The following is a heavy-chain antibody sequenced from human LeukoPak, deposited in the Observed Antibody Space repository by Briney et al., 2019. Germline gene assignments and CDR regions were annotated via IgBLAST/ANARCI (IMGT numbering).Heavy chain of an antibody. CDR1: GYTFTSYG. D-gene: IGHD3-9*01. CDR3: ARGRLRYLDWTRAYSDY. CDR2: ISAYNGNT. Sequence: GVSVKVSCKASGYTFTSYGISWVRQAPGQGLEWMGWISAYNGNTSYAQKLQGRVTMTTDTSTSTAYMELRSLRSDDTAVYYCARGRLRYLDWTRAYSDYWGQGTLVTVSS. V-gene: IGHV1-18*01. J-gene: IGHJ4*02.